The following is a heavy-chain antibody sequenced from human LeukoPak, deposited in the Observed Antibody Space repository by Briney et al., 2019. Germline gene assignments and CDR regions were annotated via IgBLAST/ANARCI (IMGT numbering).Heavy chain of an antibody. CDR2: IFPSGGEI. J-gene: IGHJ4*02. Sequence: GGSLRLSCAASGFTFSTFDMIWVRQPPGKGLEWVSSIFPSGGEIHYADSVRGRFTISRDNSKSTLSLQMNSLRAEDTAVYYCAKSRSPGFDYWGQGTLVTVSS. CDR3: AKSRSPGFDY. D-gene: IGHD1-14*01. CDR1: GFTFSTFD. V-gene: IGHV3-23*01.